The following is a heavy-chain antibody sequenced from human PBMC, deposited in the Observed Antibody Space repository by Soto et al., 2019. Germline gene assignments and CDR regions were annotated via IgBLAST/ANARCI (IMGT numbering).Heavy chain of an antibody. J-gene: IGHJ6*02. CDR2: ISYDGSNK. D-gene: IGHD3-22*01. V-gene: IGHV3-30*18. CDR3: XKDFTSDYDRPPAGMDV. CDR1: GFTFSSYG. Sequence: PGGSLRLSCAASGFTFSSYGMHWDRQAPGKGLEWVAVISYDGSNKYYADSVKGRFTISRDNSKNTLYLQMNSLRAEDTAVYYCXKDFTSDYDRPPAGMDVWGQGTTVTVSS.